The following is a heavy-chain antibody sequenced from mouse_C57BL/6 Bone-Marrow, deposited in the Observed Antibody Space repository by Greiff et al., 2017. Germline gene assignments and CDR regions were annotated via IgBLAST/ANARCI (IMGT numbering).Heavy chain of an antibody. J-gene: IGHJ3*01. CDR3: ARRGQPAFGFAY. V-gene: IGHV1-53*01. Sequence: QVQLQQPGTELVKPGASVKLSCKASGYTFTSYWMHWVKQSPGKGLEWIANINPSNGGTNYTEKVKSKFTLTVDKSSSTAYMQLSSLTSEDSAVYYCARRGQPAFGFAYWGQVTLVTISA. CDR2: INPSNGGT. CDR1: GYTFTSYW. D-gene: IGHD3-3*01.